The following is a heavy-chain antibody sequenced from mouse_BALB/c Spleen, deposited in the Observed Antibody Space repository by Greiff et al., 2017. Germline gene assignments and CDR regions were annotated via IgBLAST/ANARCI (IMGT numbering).Heavy chain of an antibody. CDR2: INPSNGGT. CDR1: GYTFTSYY. Sequence: VQLQQSGAELVKPGASVKLSCKASGYTFTSYYMYWVKQRPGQGLEWIGEINPSNGGTNFNEKFKSKATLTVDKSSSTAYMQLSSLTSEDSAVYYCTRRRDGYYVFAYWGQGTLVTVSA. D-gene: IGHD2-3*01. V-gene: IGHV1S81*02. J-gene: IGHJ3*01. CDR3: TRRRDGYYVFAY.